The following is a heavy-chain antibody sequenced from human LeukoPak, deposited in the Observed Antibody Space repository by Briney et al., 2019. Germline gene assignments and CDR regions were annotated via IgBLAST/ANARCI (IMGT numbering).Heavy chain of an antibody. CDR2: INHSGST. D-gene: IGHD6-13*01. CDR3: ARGGAAAGDPLFDY. V-gene: IGHV4-34*01. Sequence: SETLSLTCAVYGGSFSGCYWSWIRQPPGKGLEWIGEINHSGSTNYNPSLKSRVTISVDTSKNQFSLKLSSVTAADTAVYYCARGGAAAGDPLFDYWGQGTLVTVSS. CDR1: GGSFSGCY. J-gene: IGHJ4*02.